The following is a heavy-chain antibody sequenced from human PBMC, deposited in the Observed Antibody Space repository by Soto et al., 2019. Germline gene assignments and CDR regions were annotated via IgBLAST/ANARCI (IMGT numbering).Heavy chain of an antibody. J-gene: IGHJ5*02. V-gene: IGHV3-7*01. CDR1: GFSFSNGW. D-gene: IGHD2-8*01. CDR2: INEDGTTK. Sequence: GGSLRLSCVASGFSFSNGWMARVRQAPGKGLEWVANINEDGTTKNYVDSVKGRFTISRDNAKNSLYLQMSSLRAEDTAVYYCARDNGYNWFDPWGQGTLVTVSS. CDR3: ARDNGYNWFDP.